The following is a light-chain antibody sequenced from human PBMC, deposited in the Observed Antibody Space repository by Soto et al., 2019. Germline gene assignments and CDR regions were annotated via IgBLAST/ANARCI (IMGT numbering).Light chain of an antibody. CDR2: RNN. CDR3: AAWDDSLSGSAV. CDR1: SSNIGSNY. Sequence: QSVLTQPPSASGTPGQRVTISCSGSSSNIGSNYVYWYQQLPGTAPKLLIYRNNQRPSGVPDRFSGSKSGTSASLAISGLRSEDEADYYCAAWDDSLSGSAVFGGGTQLTVI. J-gene: IGLJ7*01. V-gene: IGLV1-47*01.